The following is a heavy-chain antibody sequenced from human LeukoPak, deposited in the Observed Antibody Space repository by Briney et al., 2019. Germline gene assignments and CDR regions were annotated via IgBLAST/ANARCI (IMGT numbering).Heavy chain of an antibody. CDR1: AFTFSSYA. D-gene: IGHD2-2*01. Sequence: GGSLRLSCAASAFTFSSYAMSWVRQAPGKRLEWVSAISGSGGSTYYADSVKGRFTISRDNSKNTLYLQMNSLRAEDTAVYYCAKVMVPAATPRYMDVWGQGTTVTVSS. V-gene: IGHV3-23*01. J-gene: IGHJ6*03. CDR3: AKVMVPAATPRYMDV. CDR2: ISGSGGST.